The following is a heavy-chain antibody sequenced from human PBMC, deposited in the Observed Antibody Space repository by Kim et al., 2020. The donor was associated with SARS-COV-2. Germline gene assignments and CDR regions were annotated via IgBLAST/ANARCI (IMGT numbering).Heavy chain of an antibody. J-gene: IGHJ6*02. V-gene: IGHV3-23*01. Sequence: SVKGRFTIARDNSKNTLYLQMNSLRAEDTAVYYGAKSYDTLIGGYFYGMDVWGQGTTVTVSS. D-gene: IGHD3-9*01. CDR3: AKSYDTLIGGYFYGMDV.